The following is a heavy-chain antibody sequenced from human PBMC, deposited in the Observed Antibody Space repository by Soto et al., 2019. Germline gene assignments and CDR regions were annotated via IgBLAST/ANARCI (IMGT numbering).Heavy chain of an antibody. D-gene: IGHD6-19*01. J-gene: IGHJ4*02. CDR3: ARGLITGTKYEGGWYYFDS. CDR2: INHSGSA. V-gene: IGHV4-34*01. Sequence: PSETLSLTCAVYGGSFSGYIWTWIRQTPGKGLQWIGQINHSGSANYNPSLKSRVTISVHTSNSQFSLELSSVTVADTAVYYCARGLITGTKYEGGWYYFDSWGQGTQVT. CDR1: GGSFSGYI.